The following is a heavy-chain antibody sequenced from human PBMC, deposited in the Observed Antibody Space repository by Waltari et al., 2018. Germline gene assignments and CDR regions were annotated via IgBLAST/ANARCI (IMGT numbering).Heavy chain of an antibody. J-gene: IGHJ6*02. V-gene: IGHV1-69*09. D-gene: IGHD1-26*01. CDR2: SIPILGIA. Sequence: QVQLVQSGAEVKKPGSSVKVSCKASGGTFSSYAISWVRQAPGQGLEWMGRSIPILGIANYAQKFQGRVTITADKSTSTAYMELSSLRSEDTAVYYCARDIVGATGMDVWGQGTTVTVSS. CDR1: GGTFSSYA. CDR3: ARDIVGATGMDV.